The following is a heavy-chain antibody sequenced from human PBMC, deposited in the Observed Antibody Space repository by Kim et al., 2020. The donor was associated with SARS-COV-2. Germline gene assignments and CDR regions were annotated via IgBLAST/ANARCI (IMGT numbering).Heavy chain of an antibody. CDR2: ISYDGSNK. CDR3: ARDVTPHFTYYDILTGYYMNDY. V-gene: IGHV3-30*04. J-gene: IGHJ4*02. Sequence: GGSLRLSCAASGFTFSSYAMHWVRQAPGKGLEWVAVISYDGSNKYYADSVKGRFTISRDNSKNTLYLQMNSLRAEDTAVYYRARDVTPHFTYYDILTGYYMNDYWGQGTLVTVSS. CDR1: GFTFSSYA. D-gene: IGHD3-9*01.